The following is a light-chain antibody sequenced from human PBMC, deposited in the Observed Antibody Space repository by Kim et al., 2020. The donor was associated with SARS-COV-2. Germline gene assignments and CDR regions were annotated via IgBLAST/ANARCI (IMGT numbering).Light chain of an antibody. CDR3: CSYAGRSTV. CDR1: SSDVGSYKL. V-gene: IGLV2-23*02. Sequence: QSALTQPASVSGSPGQSITISCTGTSSDVGSYKLVSWYQQHPGKAPKLMIYEVTKRPSGVSNRFSGSKSGNTASLTISGLQAEDEADYYCCSYAGRSTVFGGGNQLTVL. CDR2: EVT. J-gene: IGLJ2*01.